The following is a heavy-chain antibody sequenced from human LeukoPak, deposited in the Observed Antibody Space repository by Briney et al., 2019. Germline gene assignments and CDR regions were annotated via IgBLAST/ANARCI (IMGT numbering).Heavy chain of an antibody. D-gene: IGHD1-20*01. CDR3: ARVRYNWNDGYYYGMDV. CDR1: GFTVSSNY. V-gene: IGHV3-66*01. J-gene: IGHJ6*02. CDR2: IYSGGST. Sequence: GGSLRLSCAASGFTVSSNYMSWVRQAPGKGLEWVSVIYSGGSTYYADSVKGGFTISRDNSKNTLYLQMNSLRAEDTAVYYCARVRYNWNDGYYYGMDVWGQGTTVTVSS.